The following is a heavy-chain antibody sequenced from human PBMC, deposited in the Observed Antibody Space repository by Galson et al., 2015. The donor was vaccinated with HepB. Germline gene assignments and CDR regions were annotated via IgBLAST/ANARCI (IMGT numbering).Heavy chain of an antibody. Sequence: PALVKPTQTLTLTCTFSGFSLSTTGVGVGWIRQPPGKALEWLALIYWNNDQHYSLSLKSRLSITKDTSKKQVVLTMTNMDPVDTATYYCAHSQSLYDHFDYWGQGTLVTVSS. CDR2: IYWNNDQ. V-gene: IGHV2-5*01. J-gene: IGHJ4*02. CDR3: AHSQSLYDHFDY. D-gene: IGHD3-16*01. CDR1: GFSLSTTGVG.